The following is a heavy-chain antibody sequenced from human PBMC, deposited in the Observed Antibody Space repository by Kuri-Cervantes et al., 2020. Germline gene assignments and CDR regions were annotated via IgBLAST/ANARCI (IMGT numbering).Heavy chain of an antibody. V-gene: IGHV3-9*01. Sequence: SLKISCAASGFTFDDYAMHWVRQAPGKGLEWVSGISWNSGSIGYADSVKGRFTIPRDNAKNSLYLQMNSLRAEDTALYYCAKVNSGSYHFDYWGQGTLVTVSS. CDR1: GFTFDDYA. D-gene: IGHD1-26*01. CDR2: ISWNSGSI. CDR3: AKVNSGSYHFDY. J-gene: IGHJ4*02.